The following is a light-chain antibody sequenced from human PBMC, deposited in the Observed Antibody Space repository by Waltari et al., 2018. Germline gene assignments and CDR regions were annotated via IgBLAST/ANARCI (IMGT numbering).Light chain of an antibody. J-gene: IGKJ1*01. Sequence: DIVMTQTPLSLPVTPGEPASISCRSSQSLLAGDGYTHFNWYLQKPGQSPKLLIYLRSNRASGVPDRFSGSGSATDFTLKISRVEAEDVGVYYCMQTLQTPWTFGQGTKVEIK. V-gene: IGKV2-28*01. CDR1: QSLLAGDGYTH. CDR2: LRS. CDR3: MQTLQTPWT.